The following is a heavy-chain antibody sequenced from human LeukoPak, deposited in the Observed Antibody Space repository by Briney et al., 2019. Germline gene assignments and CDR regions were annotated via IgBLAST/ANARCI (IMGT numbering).Heavy chain of an antibody. D-gene: IGHD3-3*01. J-gene: IGHJ4*02. Sequence: GGSLRLSCAASGFTFSSYAMSWVRQAPGKGLEWVSAISGSGGSTYYADSVKGRFTISRDNSKNTLYLQMNSLRAEDTAVYYCAKGYDFWSGYSLTYYFDYWGQGTLATVSS. CDR1: GFTFSSYA. CDR2: ISGSGGST. V-gene: IGHV3-23*01. CDR3: AKGYDFWSGYSLTYYFDY.